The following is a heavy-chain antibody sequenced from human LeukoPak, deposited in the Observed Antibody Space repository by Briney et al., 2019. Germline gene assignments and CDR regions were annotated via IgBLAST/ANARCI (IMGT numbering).Heavy chain of an antibody. V-gene: IGHV1-3*03. CDR2: INAGNGNT. D-gene: IGHD3-3*01. CDR1: GYTFTSYA. Sequence: ASVKVSCKASGYTFTSYAMHWVRQAPGQRLEWMGWINAGNGNTKYSQEFQGRVTITRDTSASTAYMELSSLRSEDMAVYYCARATRPPFYDFWSGYSGAFDIWGQGTMVTVSS. CDR3: ARATRPPFYDFWSGYSGAFDI. J-gene: IGHJ3*02.